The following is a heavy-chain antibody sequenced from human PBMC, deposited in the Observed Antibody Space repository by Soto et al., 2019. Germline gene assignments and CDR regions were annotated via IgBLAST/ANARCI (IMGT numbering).Heavy chain of an antibody. CDR2: IIPIFGTA. CDR1: GGTFSSYA. CDR3: AGGVAGHFDY. V-gene: IGHV1-69*13. Sequence: GASVKVSCKASGGTFSSYAISWVRQAPGQGLEWMGGIIPIFGTANYAQKFQGRVTITADESTSTAYMELSSLRSEDAAVYYCAGGVAGHFDYWGQGTLVTVSS. J-gene: IGHJ4*02. D-gene: IGHD6-19*01.